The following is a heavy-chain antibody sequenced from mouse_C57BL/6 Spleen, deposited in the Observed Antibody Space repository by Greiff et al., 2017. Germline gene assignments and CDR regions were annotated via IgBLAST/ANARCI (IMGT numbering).Heavy chain of an antibody. D-gene: IGHD4-1*01. Sequence: QVQLKESGAELMKPGASVKLSCKATGYTFTGYWIEWVKQRPGHGLEWIGEILPGSGSTNYNEKFKGKATFTADTSSNTADMQLSSLTTEDSAIYYCARLGGNPPRFAYWGQGTLVTVSA. V-gene: IGHV1-9*01. CDR3: ARLGGNPPRFAY. J-gene: IGHJ3*01. CDR2: ILPGSGST. CDR1: GYTFTGYW.